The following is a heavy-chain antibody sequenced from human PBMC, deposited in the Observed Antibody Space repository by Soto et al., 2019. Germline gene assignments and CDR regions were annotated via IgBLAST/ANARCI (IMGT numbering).Heavy chain of an antibody. D-gene: IGHD3-16*02. CDR1: GYTFTSYG. V-gene: IGHV1-18*01. J-gene: IGHJ4*02. CDR3: ARGRGYYDYIWGSYQRYYFDY. Sequence: ASVKVSCKASGYTFTSYGISWVRQAPGQGLEWMGWISAYNGNTNYAQKLQGRVTMTTDTSTSTAYMELRSLRSDDTAVYYCARGRGYYDYIWGSYQRYYFDYWGQGTLVTVSS. CDR2: ISAYNGNT.